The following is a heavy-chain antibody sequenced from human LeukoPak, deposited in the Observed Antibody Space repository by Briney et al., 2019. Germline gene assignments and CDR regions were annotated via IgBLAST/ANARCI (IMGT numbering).Heavy chain of an antibody. D-gene: IGHD3-22*01. CDR3: AKDWYYYDSSGYSDY. CDR1: GFTFSSYA. CDR2: ISASGGST. J-gene: IGHJ4*02. Sequence: GGSLRLSCAASGFTFSSYAMTWVRQAPGKGLQRVSGISASGGSTYYADSVRGRFTISRDNSKNTLYLQMNSLRAEDTAVYYCAKDWYYYDSSGYSDYWGQGTLVTVSS. V-gene: IGHV3-23*01.